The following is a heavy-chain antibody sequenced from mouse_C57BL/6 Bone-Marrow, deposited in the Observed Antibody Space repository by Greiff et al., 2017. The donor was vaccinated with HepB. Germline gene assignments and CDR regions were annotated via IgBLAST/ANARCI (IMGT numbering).Heavy chain of an antibody. CDR1: GYTFPSYW. Sequence: QVQLKESGAELVKPGASVKMSCKASGYTFPSYWITWVKQRPGQGLEWIGYIYPGSGSTNYNEKFTSKATLTVDTSASTAYMQLSSLTSEDSAVYYCARATRAMDYWGQVTSVTVSS. CDR2: IYPGSGST. V-gene: IGHV1-55*01. CDR3: ARATRAMDY. D-gene: IGHD2-1*01. J-gene: IGHJ4*01.